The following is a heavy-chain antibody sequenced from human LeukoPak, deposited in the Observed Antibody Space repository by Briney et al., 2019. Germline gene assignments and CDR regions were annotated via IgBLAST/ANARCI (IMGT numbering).Heavy chain of an antibody. CDR1: GCTFSGYA. CDR2: ISGTDTST. CDR3: AARPPRIVAGPFDY. J-gene: IGHJ4*02. V-gene: IGHV3-23*01. D-gene: IGHD5-12*01. Sequence: GGSLRLSCAASGCTFSGYAMGWVRQAPGKGLEWVSTISGTDTSTYFADSVKGRFTISRDSSKNTLYLQMNSLRAEDTAVYFCAARPPRIVAGPFDYWGQGILVTVSS.